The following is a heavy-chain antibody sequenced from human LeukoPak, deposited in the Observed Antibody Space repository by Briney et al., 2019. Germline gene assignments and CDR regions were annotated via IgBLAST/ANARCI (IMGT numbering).Heavy chain of an antibody. Sequence: PGGSLRLFCVASGFSFSRYWMSWVRQAPGKGLEWVANVKEDGTKTYYVDSVKGRFTVSRDNAQNSLYLQMNSLTPEYTAVYFCERVEASSDYCGQGALVTVSS. J-gene: IGHJ4*02. D-gene: IGHD1-1*01. CDR1: GFSFSRYW. CDR2: VKEDGTKT. V-gene: IGHV3-7*05. CDR3: ERVEASSDY.